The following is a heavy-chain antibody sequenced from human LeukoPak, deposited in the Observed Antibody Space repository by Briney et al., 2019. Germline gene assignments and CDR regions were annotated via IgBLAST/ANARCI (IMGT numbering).Heavy chain of an antibody. Sequence: GASVKVSCKASGYTCTGYYMHWVRQAPGQGLEWMGWINPNSGGTNYAQKFQGRVTMTRDTSISTAYMELSRLRSDDTAVYYCARIFPYYYDSSGYSPPFDYWGQGTLVTVSS. V-gene: IGHV1-2*02. D-gene: IGHD3-22*01. CDR1: GYTCTGYY. CDR2: INPNSGGT. J-gene: IGHJ4*02. CDR3: ARIFPYYYDSSGYSPPFDY.